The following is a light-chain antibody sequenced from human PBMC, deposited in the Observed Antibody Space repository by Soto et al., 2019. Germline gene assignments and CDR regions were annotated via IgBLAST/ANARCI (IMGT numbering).Light chain of an antibody. CDR2: AAS. CDR3: QNYNSALRIT. J-gene: IGKJ3*01. V-gene: IGKV1-27*01. Sequence: DIPMTQSPSSLSASVGDRVTISCRASQGISNYLAWYQQKPGKIPRLLIYAASTLQSGVPSRFSGSGSGTDFTLTINSLQPEDVGTYYCQNYNSALRITFGPGTKVDI. CDR1: QGISNY.